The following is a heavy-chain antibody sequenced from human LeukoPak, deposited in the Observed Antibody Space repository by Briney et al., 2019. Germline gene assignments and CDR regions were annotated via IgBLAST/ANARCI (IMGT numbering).Heavy chain of an antibody. Sequence: GGSLRLSCAASGFTFSNYGMHWVRQVPGKGLEWVAAIWFDGIRKYYADSVKVRLTISRDNSKNTLYLQMNSLRAEDTAVYYCARDLEDSSPFGAFDMWRQGTMVTVSS. CDR3: ARDLEDSSPFGAFDM. V-gene: IGHV3-33*01. CDR1: GFTFSNYG. CDR2: IWFDGIRK. J-gene: IGHJ3*02. D-gene: IGHD3-22*01.